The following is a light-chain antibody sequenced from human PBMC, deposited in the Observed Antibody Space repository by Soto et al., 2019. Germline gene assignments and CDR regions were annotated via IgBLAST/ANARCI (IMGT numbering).Light chain of an antibody. CDR1: SSDVGGHNY. V-gene: IGLV2-8*01. Sequence: QSALTQPPSASGSPGQSVTISCTGTSSDVGGHNYVSWYQQHPGKAPKLMIYEVSKRPSGVPDRFSGSNSSNTASLTVSGFQAEYEADYYCSSYAGHVVFGGGTKVTVL. CDR3: SSYAGHVV. J-gene: IGLJ3*02. CDR2: EVS.